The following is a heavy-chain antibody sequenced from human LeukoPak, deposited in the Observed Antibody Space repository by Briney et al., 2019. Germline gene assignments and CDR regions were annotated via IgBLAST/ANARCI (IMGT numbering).Heavy chain of an antibody. Sequence: PSETLSLTCAVYGGSFSGYYWSWIRQPPGKGLEWIGEINHSGSSNYNPSLKSRVTISVDTSKNQFSLKPSSVTAAGTAVYYCARGEDGDYYFQHWGQGTLVTVSS. CDR3: ARGEDGDYYFQH. J-gene: IGHJ1*01. CDR1: GGSFSGYY. CDR2: INHSGSS. V-gene: IGHV4-34*01. D-gene: IGHD4-17*01.